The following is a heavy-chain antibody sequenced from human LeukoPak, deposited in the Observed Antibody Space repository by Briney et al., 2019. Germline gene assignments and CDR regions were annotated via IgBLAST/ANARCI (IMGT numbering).Heavy chain of an antibody. CDR3: AKYANCSGGSCYWGDAFDI. CDR1: GFTFSSYA. V-gene: IGHV3-23*01. Sequence: GRSLRLSCAASGFTFSSYAMSWVRQAPGKGLEWVSAISGSGGSTYYADSVKGRFTISRVNSKNTLYLQMNSLRAEDTAVYYCAKYANCSGGSCYWGDAFDIWGQGTMVTVSS. D-gene: IGHD2-15*01. J-gene: IGHJ3*02. CDR2: ISGSGGST.